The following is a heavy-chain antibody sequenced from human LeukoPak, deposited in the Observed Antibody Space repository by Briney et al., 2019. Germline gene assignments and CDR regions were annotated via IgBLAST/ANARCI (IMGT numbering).Heavy chain of an antibody. V-gene: IGHV1-18*01. CDR3: ARDPRGWYVEYFDY. Sequence: ASVKVSCKASGYTFTSYGISWVRQAPGQGLEWMGWISAYNGNTNYAQKLRGRVTMTTDTSTSTAYMELRSLRSDDTAVYYCARDPRGWYVEYFDYWGQGTLVTVSS. D-gene: IGHD6-19*01. J-gene: IGHJ4*02. CDR2: ISAYNGNT. CDR1: GYTFTSYG.